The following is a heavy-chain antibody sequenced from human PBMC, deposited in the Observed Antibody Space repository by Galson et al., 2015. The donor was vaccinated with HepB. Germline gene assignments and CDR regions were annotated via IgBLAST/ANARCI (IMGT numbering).Heavy chain of an antibody. Sequence: SVKVSCKASGYTFSSYSITWVRQAPGQGLEWMGWISAYNRNTDDARQFQGRVTMTTDTSTSTAYMEPKSLRSDDTAVYYCARGALVVVVDATQNNWFDPWGQGTLVTVSS. CDR3: ARGALVVVVDATQNNWFDP. J-gene: IGHJ5*02. D-gene: IGHD2-15*01. CDR2: ISAYNRNT. V-gene: IGHV1-18*01. CDR1: GYTFSSYS.